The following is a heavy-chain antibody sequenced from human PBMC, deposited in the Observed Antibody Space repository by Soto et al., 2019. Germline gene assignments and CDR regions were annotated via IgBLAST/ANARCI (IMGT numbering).Heavy chain of an antibody. V-gene: IGHV1-2*02. CDR1: GYTFTGYY. J-gene: IGHJ5*02. D-gene: IGHD6-19*01. Sequence: QVPLVQSGAEVKNPGASVKVSCKASGYTFTGYYMHWVRQAPGQGLEWMGWINPNSGGTNYAQKFQGRVTMTRDTSISTAYMELSRLRSDDTAVYYCARGAAVAGGNNWFDPWGQGTLVTVSS. CDR2: INPNSGGT. CDR3: ARGAAVAGGNNWFDP.